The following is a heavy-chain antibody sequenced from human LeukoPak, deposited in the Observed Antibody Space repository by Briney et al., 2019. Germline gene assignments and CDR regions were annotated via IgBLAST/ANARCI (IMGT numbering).Heavy chain of an antibody. CDR1: GFTVSSNY. V-gene: IGHV3-23*01. D-gene: IGHD6-19*01. CDR3: AKDSKGHAVAETLDY. CDR2: ISGSGGST. Sequence: PGGSLRLSCAASGFTVSSNYMSWVRQAPGKGLEWVSAISGSGGSTYYADSVKGRFTISRDNSKNTLYLQMNSLRAEDTAVYYCAKDSKGHAVAETLDYWGQGTLVTVSS. J-gene: IGHJ4*02.